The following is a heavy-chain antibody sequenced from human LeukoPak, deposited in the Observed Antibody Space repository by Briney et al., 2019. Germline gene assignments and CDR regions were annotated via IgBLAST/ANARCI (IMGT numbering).Heavy chain of an antibody. CDR2: INPDGSQT. CDR1: GFTFRSSE. Sequence: GGSLRLSCAASGFTFRSSEMNWVRQAPGRELEWVGNINPDGSQTYYVDSVKGRFTISRDNAKDSVYLQMNTLRVEDTAVYYCLGSADRGWGQGTLVTVSS. V-gene: IGHV3-7*01. D-gene: IGHD6-25*01. J-gene: IGHJ4*02. CDR3: LGSADRG.